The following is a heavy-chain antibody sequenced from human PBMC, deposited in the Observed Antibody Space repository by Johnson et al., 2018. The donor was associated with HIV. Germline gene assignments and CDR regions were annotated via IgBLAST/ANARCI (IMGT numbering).Heavy chain of an antibody. CDR1: GFTFSTYG. D-gene: IGHD6-13*01. J-gene: IGHJ3*02. CDR2: IWYDGRDK. V-gene: IGHV3-33*06. Sequence: QEQLVESGGGVVQPGRSLRLSCAASGFTFSTYGMHWVRQAPGKGLEWVALIWYDGRDKDYADSVKGRFTISRDNSKNTLYLEMNSLRVEDTAVYYCAKVVTSSSSWQDDAFDIWGQGTLVTVSS. CDR3: AKVVTSSSSWQDDAFDI.